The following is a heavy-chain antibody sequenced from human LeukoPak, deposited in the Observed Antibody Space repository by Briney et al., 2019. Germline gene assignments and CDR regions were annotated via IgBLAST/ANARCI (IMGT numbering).Heavy chain of an antibody. Sequence: PSETLSLTCTVSGGSISSYYWSWIRQPAGKGLEWIGRIYTSGSTNYNPSVKSRVTMSVDTSKNQFSLKLSSVTAADTAVYYCARVVYSNYRFGYYVDVWGKGTTVTVSS. J-gene: IGHJ6*03. CDR2: IYTSGST. CDR1: GGSISSYY. CDR3: ARVVYSNYRFGYYVDV. V-gene: IGHV4-4*07. D-gene: IGHD4-11*01.